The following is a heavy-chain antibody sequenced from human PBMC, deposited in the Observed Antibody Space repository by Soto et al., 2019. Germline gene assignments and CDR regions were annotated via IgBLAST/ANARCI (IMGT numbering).Heavy chain of an antibody. CDR2: SYYSGTS. CDR1: GGSIRVQSYY. J-gene: IGHJ5*02. D-gene: IGHD1-20*01. Sequence: KPSEILSLTCTVSGGSIRVQSYYWTWIRQTPGKGLEWVGSSYYSGTSYFNPALKGRVTISVDTSTNQFSLRLTSVTAADTAVYYCTRRYNWNDYYFDPWGQGTLVTVSS. V-gene: IGHV4-39*01. CDR3: TRRYNWNDYYFDP.